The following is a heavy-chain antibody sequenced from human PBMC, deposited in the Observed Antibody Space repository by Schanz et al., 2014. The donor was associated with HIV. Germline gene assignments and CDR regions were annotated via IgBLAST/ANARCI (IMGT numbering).Heavy chain of an antibody. D-gene: IGHD3-10*01. J-gene: IGHJ6*02. CDR1: GYTFSTYG. V-gene: IGHV1-18*01. CDR3: ARITHHLRSSFGDYVYGMDV. Sequence: QVHLVQSGDEVKKPGASVKVSCKASGYTFSTYGISWVRQAPGQGLEWMGWINAYNGNTHYAQKFQGRVTMTRNTSISTAYMELSSLRSEDTAVYFCARITHHLRSSFGDYVYGMDVWGQGTTVTVSS. CDR2: INAYNGNT.